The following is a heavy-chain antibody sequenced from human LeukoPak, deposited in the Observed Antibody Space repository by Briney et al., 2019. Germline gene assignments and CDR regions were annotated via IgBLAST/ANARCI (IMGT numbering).Heavy chain of an antibody. J-gene: IGHJ4*02. V-gene: IGHV3-30*02. CDR3: AKDSRSHSGSYFDY. D-gene: IGHD1-26*01. CDR1: GFTFSNYG. Sequence: GGSLRLSCAASGFTFSNYGMHWIRQAPGKGLEWVAFIRYDGSNNYYADSVQGRFSISRDNSKNTLYLQMNSLRAEDAAVYYCAKDSRSHSGSYFDYWGQGTLVTVSS. CDR2: IRYDGSNN.